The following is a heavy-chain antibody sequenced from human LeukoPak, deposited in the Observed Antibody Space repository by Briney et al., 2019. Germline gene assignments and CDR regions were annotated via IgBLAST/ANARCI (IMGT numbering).Heavy chain of an antibody. D-gene: IGHD3/OR15-3a*01. CDR1: GFSFSSYG. CDR2: ILAGAGST. V-gene: IGHV3-23*01. J-gene: IGHJ4*02. CDR3: PKDDYWGRFYY. Sequence: GGSLRLSCVASGFSFSSYGMSWVRQAPGRGLEWVSGILAGAGSTHYADSVNGRFTISRDNSKHTLALQMNNLSAEYRAGYVCPKDDYWGRFYYWGQGTLVTVSS.